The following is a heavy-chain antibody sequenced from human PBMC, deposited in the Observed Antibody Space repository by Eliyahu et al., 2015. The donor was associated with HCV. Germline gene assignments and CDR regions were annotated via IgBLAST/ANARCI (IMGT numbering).Heavy chain of an antibody. D-gene: IGHD3-16*02. V-gene: IGHV3-15*07. J-gene: IGHJ5*02. CDR3: TTDPANWGSYRYEGNWFDP. CDR2: IKSKTDGGTT. Sequence: EVQLVESGGGLVKPGGSLXLSCAASGFTFXNAWMNWXRQAPGKGLEWVGRIKSKTDGGTTDXAAPVKGRFTISRDDSKNTLYLQMNSLKTEDTAVYYCTTDPANWGSYRYEGNWFDPWGQGTLVTVSS. CDR1: GFTFXNAW.